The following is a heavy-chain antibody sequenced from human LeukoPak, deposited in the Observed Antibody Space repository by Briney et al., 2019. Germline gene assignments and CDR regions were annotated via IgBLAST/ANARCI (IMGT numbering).Heavy chain of an antibody. CDR1: VGSISDYY. CDR3: ASASQFGTFDS. V-gene: IGHV4-4*09. J-gene: IGHJ4*02. Sequence: PSETLSLTCTFSVGSISDYYWTWIRQPPGKGLEWIGSIFARGTSHYKPSLKRRVAISVDTSKSQFSMNLRSVSAAAAAVYYCASASQFGTFDSWGQGTLVVVSS. D-gene: IGHD3-10*01. CDR2: IFARGTS.